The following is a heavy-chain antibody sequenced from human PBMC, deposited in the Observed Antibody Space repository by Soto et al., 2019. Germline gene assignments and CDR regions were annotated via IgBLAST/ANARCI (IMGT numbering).Heavy chain of an antibody. Sequence: EVQLVESGGGLVQPGGSLKLSCAASGFTFSGSAMHWVRQASGKGLEWVGRIRSKGNSYATAYAATVKGRFTISRDDSKNTEYLQMNSLKTEDTAVYYCTGPRIAVAGSDGRRDYWGQGTLVTVAS. CDR1: GFTFSGSA. D-gene: IGHD6-19*01. CDR3: TGPRIAVAGSDGRRDY. V-gene: IGHV3-73*01. CDR2: IRSKGNSYAT. J-gene: IGHJ4*02.